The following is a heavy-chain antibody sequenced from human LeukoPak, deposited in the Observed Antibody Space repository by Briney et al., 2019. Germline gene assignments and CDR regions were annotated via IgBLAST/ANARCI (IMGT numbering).Heavy chain of an antibody. D-gene: IGHD1-26*01. Sequence: PGGSLRLSCAASGFTFSSYWMHWVRPAPGKGLVWVSRINTDGSSTSYADSVKGRFTISRDNAKNTLYLQMNSLRVEDTAIYYCARDPLTGSYGVNWLDPWGQGTLVTVSS. CDR2: INTDGSST. CDR1: GFTFSSYW. CDR3: ARDPLTGSYGVNWLDP. J-gene: IGHJ5*02. V-gene: IGHV3-74*01.